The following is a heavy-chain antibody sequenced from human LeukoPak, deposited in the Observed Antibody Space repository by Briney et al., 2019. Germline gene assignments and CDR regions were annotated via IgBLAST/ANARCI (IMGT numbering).Heavy chain of an antibody. D-gene: IGHD4-11*01. Sequence: GGSLRLSCAASGFTFSDYYMSWIRQAPGKGLEWVSYISSSGSTIYYTDSVKGRFTISRDNAKSSLYLQMNSLRAEDTAVYYCANPPTVTSFDSWGQGTLVTVSS. V-gene: IGHV3-11*01. CDR2: ISSSGSTI. CDR1: GFTFSDYY. CDR3: ANPPTVTSFDS. J-gene: IGHJ4*02.